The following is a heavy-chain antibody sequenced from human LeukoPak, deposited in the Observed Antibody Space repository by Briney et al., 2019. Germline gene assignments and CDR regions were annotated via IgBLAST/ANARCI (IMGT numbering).Heavy chain of an antibody. CDR1: GFTFDDYA. D-gene: IGHD3-10*01. CDR2: ISWNSGSI. J-gene: IGHJ4*02. Sequence: GGSLRLSCAAPGFTFDDYAMHWVRQAPGKGLEWVSGISWNSGSIGYADSVKGRFTISRDNAKNSLYLQMNSLRAEDMALYYCARESTGFDYWGQGTLVTVSS. V-gene: IGHV3-9*03. CDR3: ARESTGFDY.